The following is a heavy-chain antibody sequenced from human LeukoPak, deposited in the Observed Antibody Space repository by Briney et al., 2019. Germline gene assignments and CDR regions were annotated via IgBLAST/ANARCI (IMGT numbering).Heavy chain of an antibody. V-gene: IGHV1-8*01. CDR1: GYTFTSYD. J-gene: IGHJ5*02. Sequence: GASVKVSCKASGYTFTSYDINWVRQATGQGLEWMGWMNPNSGNTGYAQKFQGRVTMTRNTSISTAYMELSSLRSEDTAVYYCARGGDIVVVVAANWFDPWGQGTLVTVSS. CDR2: MNPNSGNT. D-gene: IGHD2-15*01. CDR3: ARGGDIVVVVAANWFDP.